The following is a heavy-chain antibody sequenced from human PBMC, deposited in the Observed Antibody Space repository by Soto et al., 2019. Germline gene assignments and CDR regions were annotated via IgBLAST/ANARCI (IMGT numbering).Heavy chain of an antibody. J-gene: IGHJ3*02. Sequence: PSETLSLTCTVSGGSISSYYWSWIRQPPGKGLEWIGYIYYSGSTNYNPSLKSRVTISVDTSKNKFSLKLSSVTAADTAVYYCARILRNAFDIWGQGTMVTVSS. CDR1: GGSISSYY. V-gene: IGHV4-59*01. CDR3: ARILRNAFDI. CDR2: IYYSGST.